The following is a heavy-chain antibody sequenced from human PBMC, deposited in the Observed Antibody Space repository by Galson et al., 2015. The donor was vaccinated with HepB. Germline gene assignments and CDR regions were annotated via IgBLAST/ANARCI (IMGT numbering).Heavy chain of an antibody. J-gene: IGHJ3*02. CDR2: IYSGGST. V-gene: IGHV3-53*01. D-gene: IGHD2-2*01. CDR3: AVKSPDRVPTFNPILGVVPAATVAFDI. CDR1: GFTVSSNY. Sequence: SLRLSCEASGFTVSSNYMSWVRQAPGKGLEWVSVIYSGGSTYYADSVKGRFTISRDNSKNTLYLQMNSLRAEDTALYYCAVKSPDRVPTFNPILGVVPAATVAFDIWGQGTMVTVSS.